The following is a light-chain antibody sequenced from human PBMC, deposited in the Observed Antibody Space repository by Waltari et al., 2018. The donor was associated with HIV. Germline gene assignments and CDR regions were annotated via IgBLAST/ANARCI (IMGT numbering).Light chain of an antibody. J-gene: IGLJ1*01. CDR2: NND. Sequence: HSVLTQPPSASGTSGQTVIISCSANGSYIGSHSLTRHQHLPGATPKLVLYNNDPRPPGGRGLFSGSKSSTSASLAITGVQSGDEGDYYCATWDDTLVTLVFGSGTRVVV. V-gene: IGLV1-44*01. CDR1: GSYIGSHS. CDR3: ATWDDTLVTLV.